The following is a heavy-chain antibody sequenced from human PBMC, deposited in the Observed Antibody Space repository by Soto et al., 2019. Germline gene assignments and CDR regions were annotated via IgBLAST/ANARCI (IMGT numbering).Heavy chain of an antibody. J-gene: IGHJ4*02. D-gene: IGHD3-22*01. CDR1: GYTFTRYF. V-gene: IGHV1-46*03. CDR2: INPSGGST. Sequence: QVQLVQSGAEVKKPGASVKVSCQASGYTFTRYFMHWVRQAPGQGLEWVGIINPSGGSTRSVEKFQGRVTMTRDTSTSTVYMELSSLRSEDTAVYYCARDIYYYVISGYYYVFDNRGQGTLVTVSS. CDR3: ARDIYYYVISGYYYVFDN.